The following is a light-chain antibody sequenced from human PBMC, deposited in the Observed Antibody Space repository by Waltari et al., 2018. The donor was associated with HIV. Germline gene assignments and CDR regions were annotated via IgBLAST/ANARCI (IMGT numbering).Light chain of an antibody. CDR3: TSYISSASPE. V-gene: IGLV2-14*01. CDR1: GSDLRDYNS. CDR2: EIS. Sequence: QSALTQPASVSGSPGQSITISCTGTGSDLRDYNSVSWYQHHPGKAPKVVIYEISNRPSGVSSRFSGSISANTASLTISGLQAEDEADYFCTSYISSASPEFGGETKVTVL. J-gene: IGLJ2*01.